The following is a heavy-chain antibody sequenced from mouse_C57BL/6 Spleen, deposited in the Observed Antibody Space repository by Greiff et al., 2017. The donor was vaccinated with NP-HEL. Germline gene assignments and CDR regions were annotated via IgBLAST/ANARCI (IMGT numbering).Heavy chain of an antibody. Sequence: VQLQQSGAELVRPGSSVKLSCKASGYTFTSYCMHWVKQRPVQGLEWIGNIYPSDSETHYDQKFKDKATLTADTSSSTAYMQLSSLTSEASAVYNCGRSEDCMDYWGQGTSVTVSS. J-gene: IGHJ4*01. CDR2: IYPSDSET. CDR1: GYTFTSYC. V-gene: IGHV1-52*01. CDR3: GRSEDCMDY.